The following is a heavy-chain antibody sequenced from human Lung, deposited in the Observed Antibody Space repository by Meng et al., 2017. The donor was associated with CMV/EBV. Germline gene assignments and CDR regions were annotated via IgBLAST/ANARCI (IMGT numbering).Heavy chain of an antibody. V-gene: IGHV1-8*01. D-gene: IGHD2-15*01. CDR1: GYTFTTYD. CDR3: ARTRIEVEPDGTKIKYYNYGMDV. CDR2: MNPNSGNT. J-gene: IGHJ6*02. Sequence: SVKVSXKASGYTFTTYDINWVRQATGQGLEWMGWMNPNSGNTGYAQKFQGRVAMTRVTSISTAYMELSSLTSDDTAVYYCARTRIEVEPDGTKIKYYNYGMDVWGQGXTVTVFS.